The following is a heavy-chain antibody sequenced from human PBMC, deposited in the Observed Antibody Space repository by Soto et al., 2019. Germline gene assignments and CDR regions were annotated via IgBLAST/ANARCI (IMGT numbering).Heavy chain of an antibody. Sequence: QLLLQESGPGLVKPSETLSLTCTVSGGSFSNSFYYWGWIRQPPGKGLEWIGSISSSGGTYDNPSPESRVTISVDMSKNQFSLKLSSVTAADTAVYYCARHDVSYHGPGWFDPWGQGTLVTVSS. CDR3: ARHDVSYHGPGWFDP. D-gene: IGHD1-26*01. J-gene: IGHJ5*02. CDR2: ISSSGGT. CDR1: GGSFSNSFYY. V-gene: IGHV4-39*01.